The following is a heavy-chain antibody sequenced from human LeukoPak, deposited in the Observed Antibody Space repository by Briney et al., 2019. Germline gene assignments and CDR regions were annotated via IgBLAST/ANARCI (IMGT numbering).Heavy chain of an antibody. CDR3: ARAYGWPTAEYFQH. V-gene: IGHV4-34*01. CDR2: INHSGST. CDR1: GGSFSGYY. D-gene: IGHD5-24*01. Sequence: SETLSLTCAVYGGSFSGYYWSWIRQPPGKGLEWIGEINHSGSTNYNPSLKSRVTISVDTSKNQFSLKLSSVTAADTAVYYCARAYGWPTAEYFQHWGQGTLVTVSS. J-gene: IGHJ1*01.